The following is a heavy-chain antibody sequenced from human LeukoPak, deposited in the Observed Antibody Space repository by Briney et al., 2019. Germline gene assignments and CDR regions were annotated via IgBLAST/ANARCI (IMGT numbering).Heavy chain of an antibody. CDR3: ARGFYGDYDYYYYMDV. CDR1: GFTFDDYG. CDR2: INWNGGST. Sequence: GGSLRLSCAASGFTFDDYGMSWVRQAPGKGLEWVSGINWNGGSTGYADSVKGRFTISRDNAKNSLYLHMNSLRAEDTALYYCARGFYGDYDYYYYMDVWGKGTTVTVSS. J-gene: IGHJ6*03. D-gene: IGHD4-17*01. V-gene: IGHV3-20*04.